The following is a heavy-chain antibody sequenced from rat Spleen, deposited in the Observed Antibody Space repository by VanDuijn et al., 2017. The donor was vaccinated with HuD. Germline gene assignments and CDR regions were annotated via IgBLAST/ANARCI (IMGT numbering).Heavy chain of an antibody. D-gene: IGHD4-4*01. Sequence: EVQLVESGGGLVQPGRSLKLSCAASGFTFNNYGMAWVRQAPTKGLEWVATISYDGISTYYRDSVRGRFSISSDNAKTTLYLQMDSLGSEDAATYYCTRHDYSGVITNWFAYWGQGTLVTVSS. CDR3: TRHDYSGVITNWFAY. CDR1: GFTFNNYG. J-gene: IGHJ3*01. V-gene: IGHV5-29*01. CDR2: ISYDGIST.